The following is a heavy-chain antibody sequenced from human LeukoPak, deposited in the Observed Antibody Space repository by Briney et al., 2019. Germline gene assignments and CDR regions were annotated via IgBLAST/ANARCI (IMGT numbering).Heavy chain of an antibody. CDR2: ISGSGGST. V-gene: IGHV3-23*01. J-gene: IGHJ4*02. D-gene: IGHD3-22*01. Sequence: GGSLRLSCAASGFTFSSYAMSWVRQAPGQGLEWVSAISGSGGSTYYADSVKGRFTISRDNAKNTLYLQMNSLRAEDTAVYYCASAHHDTTGYYSSWGQGTLVTVSS. CDR3: ASAHHDTTGYYSS. CDR1: GFTFSSYA.